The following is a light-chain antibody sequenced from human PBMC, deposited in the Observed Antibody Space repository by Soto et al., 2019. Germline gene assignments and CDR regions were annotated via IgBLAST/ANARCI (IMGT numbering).Light chain of an antibody. CDR3: CSYTGRRTHV. J-gene: IGLJ1*01. Sequence: SALPQPAYLSGSPGQSITLSCPGTSSDVGGYNFVSWYQQHPGKAPKLIIYDVSNRPSGVSYRFSGSKSGNTASLTISGLQAEDEADYYCCSYTGRRTHVFGPGTKVTVL. CDR2: DVS. CDR1: SSDVGGYNF. V-gene: IGLV2-14*01.